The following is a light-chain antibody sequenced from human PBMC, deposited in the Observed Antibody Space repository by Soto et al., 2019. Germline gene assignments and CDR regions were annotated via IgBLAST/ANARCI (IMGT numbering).Light chain of an antibody. V-gene: IGKV4-1*01. CDR1: QSVLYSSNNKNY. Sequence: DIVMTQSPDSLTVSLGERATINCKSNQSVLYSSNNKNYLAWYQQKPGQPPKLLIYWASTRESGVPDRFSGSGSGTDFTLTISSLQAEDVAVYYCQQYYDTFRTFGQGTKVEIK. CDR2: WAS. CDR3: QQYYDTFRT. J-gene: IGKJ1*01.